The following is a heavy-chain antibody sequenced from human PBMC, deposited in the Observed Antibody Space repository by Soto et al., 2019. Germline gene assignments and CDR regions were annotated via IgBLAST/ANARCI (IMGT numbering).Heavy chain of an antibody. V-gene: IGHV1-58*01. D-gene: IGHD7-27*01. J-gene: IGHJ6*02. CDR1: GFTFTSSA. CDR2: IVVGSGNT. Sequence: SVKVSCKASGFTFTSSAVQWVRQARGQRLEWIGWIVVGSGNTNYAQKFQERVTITRDMSTSTAYMELSSLRSEDTAVYYCAADHPNGGRVYYYYGMDVCGQGTTVTVSS. CDR3: AADHPNGGRVYYYYGMDV.